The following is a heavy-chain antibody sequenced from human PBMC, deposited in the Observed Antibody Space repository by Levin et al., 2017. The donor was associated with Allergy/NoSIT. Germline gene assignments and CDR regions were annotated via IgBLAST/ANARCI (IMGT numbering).Heavy chain of an antibody. CDR2: IKEDGSQK. J-gene: IGHJ4*02. CDR1: GFTFSSYW. V-gene: IGHV3-7*01. CDR3: ARVGNYEGFY. Sequence: AGGSLRLSCAVSGFTFSSYWMDWVRQAPGKGLEWVASIKEDGSQKYYVDSVKGRFTISRDNPKNSLYLQMNSLRAEDTAVYYCARVGNYEGFYWGQGTLVTVSS. D-gene: IGHD1-7*01.